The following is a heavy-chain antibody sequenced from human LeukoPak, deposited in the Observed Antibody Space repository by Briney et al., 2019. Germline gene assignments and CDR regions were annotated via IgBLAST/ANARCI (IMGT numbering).Heavy chain of an antibody. CDR2: IYYSGST. CDR3: ARYVSGINCFDY. V-gene: IGHV4-59*08. CDR1: GGSISSYY. J-gene: IGHJ4*02. D-gene: IGHD1-20*01. Sequence: TSETLSLTCTVSGGSISSYYWSWIRQPPGKGLEWIGYIYYSGSTNYNPSLKSRVTIAVDTSKNQFSLKLSSVTAADTAVYYCARYVSGINCFDYWGQGTLVTVSS.